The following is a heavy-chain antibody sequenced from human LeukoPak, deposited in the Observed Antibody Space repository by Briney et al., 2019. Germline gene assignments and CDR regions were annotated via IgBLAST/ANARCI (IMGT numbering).Heavy chain of an antibody. Sequence: GRSLRLSCAASGFTFDDYAMHLVRQAPRKGLEWVSGISWNSGSIGYADSVKGRFTISRDNAKNSLYLQMNSLRAEDTALYYCAKGGYYYYYYGMDVWGQGTTVTVSS. D-gene: IGHD3-16*01. CDR2: ISWNSGSI. V-gene: IGHV3-9*01. CDR1: GFTFDDYA. J-gene: IGHJ6*02. CDR3: AKGGYYYYYYGMDV.